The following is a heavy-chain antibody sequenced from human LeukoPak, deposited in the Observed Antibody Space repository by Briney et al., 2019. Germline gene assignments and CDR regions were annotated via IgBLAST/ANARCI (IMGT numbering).Heavy chain of an antibody. CDR1: GFTFSTYW. Sequence: GGSLRLSCAASGFTFSTYWMNWYRQASGKGLEWVGNINQDASEINYVDSVRGRFTIFRDNAKNSLHLQMNSLRAEDTAVYYCATDRDNSDWQKRFDSWGQGTLVTVSS. V-gene: IGHV3-7*01. CDR2: INQDASEI. CDR3: ATDRDNSDWQKRFDS. J-gene: IGHJ4*02. D-gene: IGHD2-21*02.